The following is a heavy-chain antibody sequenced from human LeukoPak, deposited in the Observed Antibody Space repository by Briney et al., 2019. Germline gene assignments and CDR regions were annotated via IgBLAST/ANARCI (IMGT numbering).Heavy chain of an antibody. D-gene: IGHD6-19*01. CDR2: IKQDGSEK. Sequence: GRSLRLSCAASGFTFSSYWMSWVRQAPGEGPEWVANIKQDGSEKYYVDSVKGRFTISRDNANNSLYLQMNSLRAEDTAVYYCAKDRHSGWYGGYFDYWGQGTLVTVSS. J-gene: IGHJ4*02. CDR1: GFTFSSYW. V-gene: IGHV3-7*01. CDR3: AKDRHSGWYGGYFDY.